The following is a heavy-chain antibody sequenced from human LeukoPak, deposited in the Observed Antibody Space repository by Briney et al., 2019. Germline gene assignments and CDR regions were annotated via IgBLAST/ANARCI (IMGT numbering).Heavy chain of an antibody. CDR1: GFTFTSYW. J-gene: IGHJ4*02. CDR2: IKQDESKK. V-gene: IGHV3-7*01. Sequence: GGSLRLSCAASGFTFTSYWMSWVRQAPGKGLEWVAIIKQDESKKYYVDSVKGRFTISRDNSKNSVFMQLNSLRAEDTAMYYCARDGMLVHRPYYWGQGTLVTVSS. CDR3: ARDGMLVHRPYY. D-gene: IGHD6-13*01.